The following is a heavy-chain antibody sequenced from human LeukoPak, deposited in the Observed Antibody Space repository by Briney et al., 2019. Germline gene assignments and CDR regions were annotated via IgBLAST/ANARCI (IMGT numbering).Heavy chain of an antibody. CDR1: GFTFSSYW. CDR2: IKPDGSLI. J-gene: IGHJ4*02. D-gene: IGHD1-26*01. Sequence: SGGSLRLSCAASGFTFSSYWMTWVRQGPGKGLEWVANIKPDGSLIYYVDSVKGRFTISRDNAKNSLYLQMNSLRAEDTAVYYXAXXELYSGFYYIDYWGQGTLATVSS. CDR3: AXXELYSGFYYIDY. V-gene: IGHV3-7*01.